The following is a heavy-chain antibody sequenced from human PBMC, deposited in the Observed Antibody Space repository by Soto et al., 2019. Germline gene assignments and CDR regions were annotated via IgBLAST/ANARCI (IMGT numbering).Heavy chain of an antibody. J-gene: IGHJ3*02. Sequence: ASVKVSCKVSGYTLTELSMHWVRQAPGKGLEWMGGFDPEDGETIYAQKFQGRVTMTEDTSTDTAYMELRSLRSDDTAVYYCARVQPYGDYVLNAFDIWGQGTMVTVSS. CDR3: ARVQPYGDYVLNAFDI. CDR1: GYTLTELS. D-gene: IGHD4-17*01. V-gene: IGHV1-24*01. CDR2: FDPEDGET.